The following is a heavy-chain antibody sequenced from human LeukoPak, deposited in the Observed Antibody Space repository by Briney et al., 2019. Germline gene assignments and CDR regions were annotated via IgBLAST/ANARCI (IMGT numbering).Heavy chain of an antibody. CDR2: IYYSGST. V-gene: IGHV4-39*01. Sequence: PSETLSLTCTVSGGSISSSSYYWGWIRQPPGKGLEWIGSIYYSGSTYYNPSLKSRVTISVDTSKNQFSLKLSSVTAADTAVYYCARQERGLWFGELLHLDYWGQGTLVTVSS. CDR1: GGSISSSSYY. J-gene: IGHJ4*02. D-gene: IGHD3-10*01. CDR3: ARQERGLWFGELLHLDY.